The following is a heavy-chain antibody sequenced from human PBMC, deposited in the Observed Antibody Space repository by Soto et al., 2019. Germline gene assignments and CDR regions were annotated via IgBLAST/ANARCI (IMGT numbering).Heavy chain of an antibody. D-gene: IGHD4-17*01. V-gene: IGHV3-21*01. Sequence: EVQLVESGGGLVKPGGSLRLSCAASGFTFSSYSMNWVRQAPGKGLEWVSSISSSSSYIYYADSVKGRFTISRDNAKNSLYLQMNSLRAEDTAVYYCARGEAVTTVGLLDYWGQGTLVTVSS. CDR3: ARGEAVTTVGLLDY. CDR1: GFTFSSYS. CDR2: ISSSSSYI. J-gene: IGHJ4*02.